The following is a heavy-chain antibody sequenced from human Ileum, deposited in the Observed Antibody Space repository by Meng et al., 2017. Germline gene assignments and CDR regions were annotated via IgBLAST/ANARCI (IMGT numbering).Heavy chain of an antibody. CDR1: GYSFISYG. CDR2: ISAYTDSA. V-gene: IGHV1-18*01. D-gene: IGHD6-19*01. Sequence: VPRVESGGGLVQPGASVKVSCKASGYSFISYGISWVRPAPGQGLEWMGWISAYTDSAKYAQNLQGRVTMTTDTSTNTIYMEVRSLRSDDTAVYYCARGVAENWGQGTLVTVSS. J-gene: IGHJ4*02. CDR3: ARGVAEN.